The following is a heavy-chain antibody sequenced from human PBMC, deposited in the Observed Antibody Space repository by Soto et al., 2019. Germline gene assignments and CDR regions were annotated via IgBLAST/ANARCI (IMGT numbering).Heavy chain of an antibody. CDR3: ARDGPYYDASRMDV. D-gene: IGHD3-3*01. V-gene: IGHV3-53*04. Sequence: EVQLVESGGGLVQPGGSLRLSCVASGIPVSSNYMTWVRQAPGKGLEWVSVLHSGGDTYYANSVKGRFTISRHDSTNTLFLQMNSLTTEDTAVYDCARDGPYYDASRMDVW. CDR1: GIPVSSNY. J-gene: IGHJ6*01. CDR2: LHSGGDT.